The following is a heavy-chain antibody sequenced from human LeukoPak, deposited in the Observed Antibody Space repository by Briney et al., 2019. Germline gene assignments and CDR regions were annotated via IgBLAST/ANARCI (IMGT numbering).Heavy chain of an antibody. J-gene: IGHJ4*02. CDR1: GFTLNNYA. Sequence: PGGSLRLSCAAYGFTLNNYAMSWVRQAPGKGLEWVSIINNSGGSTYYADSVKGRFTISRDLSKNTLYLQMNSLRAEDTALYYCARKYSGTNPFDYWGQGTLVTVSS. D-gene: IGHD1-26*01. CDR2: INNSGGST. V-gene: IGHV3-23*01. CDR3: ARKYSGTNPFDY.